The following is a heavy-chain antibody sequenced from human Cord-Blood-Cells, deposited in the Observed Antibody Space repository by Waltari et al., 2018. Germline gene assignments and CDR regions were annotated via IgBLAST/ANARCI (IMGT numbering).Heavy chain of an antibody. D-gene: IGHD6-6*01. CDR3: ARGHSSSSQDYFDY. CDR2: IYYSGST. CDR1: GGPISSGGSS. Sequence: QVQLQESGPGLVKPSSTLSLTCTVSGGPISSGGSSCRWIRPHPGKGLEWIGYIYYSGSTYDNPSLKSRVTISVDTSKNQFSLKLSSVTAADTAVYYCARGHSSSSQDYFDYWGQGTLVTVSS. V-gene: IGHV4-31*03. J-gene: IGHJ4*02.